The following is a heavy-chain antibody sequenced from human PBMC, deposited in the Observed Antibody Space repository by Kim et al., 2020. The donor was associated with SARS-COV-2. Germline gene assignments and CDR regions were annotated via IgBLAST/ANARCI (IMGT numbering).Heavy chain of an antibody. D-gene: IGHD5-12*01. CDR2: ISWNSGSI. J-gene: IGHJ4*02. V-gene: IGHV3-9*01. CDR3: AKDIGRWLPNWDGKDY. CDR1: GFTFDDYA. Sequence: GGSLRLSCAASGFTFDDYAMHWVRQAPGKGLEWVSGISWNSGSIGYADSVKGRFTISRDNAKNSLYLKMNSLRAEDTALYYCAKDIGRWLPNWDGKDYWGQGTLVTVSS.